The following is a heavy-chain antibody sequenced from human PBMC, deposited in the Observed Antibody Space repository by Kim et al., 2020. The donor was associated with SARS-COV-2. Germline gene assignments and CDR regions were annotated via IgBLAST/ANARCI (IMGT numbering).Heavy chain of an antibody. CDR3: ARRGGQWLDYFDY. J-gene: IGHJ4*02. V-gene: IGHV1-2*04. Sequence: YAQKFQGWVTMTRDPSISTAYMELSRLGSDDTAVYYCARRGGQWLDYFDYWGQGTLVTVSS. D-gene: IGHD6-19*01.